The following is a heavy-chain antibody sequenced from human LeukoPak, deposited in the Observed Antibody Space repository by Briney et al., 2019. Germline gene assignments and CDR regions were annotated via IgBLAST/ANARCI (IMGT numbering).Heavy chain of an antibody. Sequence: PGGSLRLSCAASGFTFSRFAMSWVRQAPGKGLEWISTINGAGSDTYYADSVKGRFTVSRDNSKNTLYVQVNSPRAEDTALYYCARDRYGDYSFDYWGQGTLVTVSS. CDR2: INGAGSDT. D-gene: IGHD4-17*01. J-gene: IGHJ4*02. CDR3: ARDRYGDYSFDY. V-gene: IGHV3-23*01. CDR1: GFTFSRFA.